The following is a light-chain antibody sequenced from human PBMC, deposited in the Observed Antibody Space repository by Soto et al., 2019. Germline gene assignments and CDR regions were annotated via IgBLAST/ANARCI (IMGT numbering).Light chain of an antibody. Sequence: EIVMTQSPATLSVSPWERATLSCRASQSVSNNLAWYQKKPGQAPRLLIYGASTRATGIPARFSGSGSGTEFTLTISSLQSEDFAVYYCQQYNTWWTFGQGTRVEIK. CDR1: QSVSNN. J-gene: IGKJ1*01. CDR3: QQYNTWWT. V-gene: IGKV3-15*01. CDR2: GAS.